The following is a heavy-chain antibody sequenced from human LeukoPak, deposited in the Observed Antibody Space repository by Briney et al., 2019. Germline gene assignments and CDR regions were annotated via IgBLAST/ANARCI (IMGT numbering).Heavy chain of an antibody. J-gene: IGHJ4*02. D-gene: IGHD1-26*01. V-gene: IGHV3-7*01. CDR3: ARDGSRGWDY. Sequence: GGSLRLSCAASGFTFSASWMTWVRQAPGKGLEWVANIKDNGRGEYYVDSVEGRFTVSRDNAKNSVYLQMNSLRAEDTAVYYCARDGSRGWDYWGQGTLVTVSS. CDR1: GFTFSASW. CDR2: IKDNGRGE.